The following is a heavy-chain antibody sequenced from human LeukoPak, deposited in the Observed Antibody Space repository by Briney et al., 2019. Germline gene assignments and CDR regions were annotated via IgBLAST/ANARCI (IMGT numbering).Heavy chain of an antibody. Sequence: AGGSLRLSCAASGFTFSSYGMHWVRQAPGKGLEWVAFIRYDGSNKYYADSVKGRFTISRDNSKNTLYLQMNSLRAEDTAVYYCATATAADLDYWGQGTLVTVSS. CDR2: IRYDGSNK. CDR3: ATATAADLDY. V-gene: IGHV3-30*02. CDR1: GFTFSSYG. D-gene: IGHD6-13*01. J-gene: IGHJ4*02.